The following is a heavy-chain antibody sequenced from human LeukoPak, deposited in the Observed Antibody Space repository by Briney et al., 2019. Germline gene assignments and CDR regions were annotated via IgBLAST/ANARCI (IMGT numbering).Heavy chain of an antibody. Sequence: PSETLSLTCAVYGESFSGYYWSWLRQPPGKGLEWIGEINHSGSTNYNPSLKSRVTISVDTSKNQFSLKLSSVTAADTAVYYCARGRSVVGYCSSTSCYAPGYYYYGMDVWGQGTTVTVSS. CDR2: INHSGST. J-gene: IGHJ6*02. CDR3: ARGRSVVGYCSSTSCYAPGYYYYGMDV. CDR1: GESFSGYY. V-gene: IGHV4-34*01. D-gene: IGHD2-2*01.